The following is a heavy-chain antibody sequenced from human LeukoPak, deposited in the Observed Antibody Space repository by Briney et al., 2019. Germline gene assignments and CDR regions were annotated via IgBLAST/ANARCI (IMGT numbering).Heavy chain of an antibody. V-gene: IGHV4-39*01. J-gene: IGHJ4*02. CDR2: IYYSGST. Sequence: SETLSLTCTVSGGSISSSSYYWGWIRQPPGKGLEWIGSIYYSGSTYYNPSLKSRVTISVDTSKNQFSLKLSSVTAADPAVYYCARHVRGTTRNYYFDYWGQGTLVTVSS. CDR3: ARHVRGTTRNYYFDY. D-gene: IGHD1-1*01. CDR1: GGSISSSSYY.